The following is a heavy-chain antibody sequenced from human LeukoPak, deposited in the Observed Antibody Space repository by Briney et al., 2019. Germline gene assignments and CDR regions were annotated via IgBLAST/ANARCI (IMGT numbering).Heavy chain of an antibody. D-gene: IGHD3-22*01. CDR1: GSSISSGGYS. CDR2: IYHSGST. J-gene: IGHJ4*02. Sequence: SQTLSLTCAVSGSSISSGGYSWSWIRQPPGKGLEWIGYIYHSGSTYYNPSLKSRVTISVDRSKNQFSLRLSSVTAADTAVYYCARVSYDSSGYSFDYWGQGTLVTVSS. V-gene: IGHV4-30-2*01. CDR3: ARVSYDSSGYSFDY.